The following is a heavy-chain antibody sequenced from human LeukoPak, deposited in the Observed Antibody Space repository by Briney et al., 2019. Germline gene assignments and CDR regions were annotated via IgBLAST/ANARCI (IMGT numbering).Heavy chain of an antibody. CDR1: GGSISSYY. Sequence: SETLSLTCTVSGGSISSYYWSWIRQPPGKGLEWIGEIYHSGSTNYNPSLKSRVTISVDKSKNQFSLKLSSVTAADTAVYYCARIGSGDYLDYWGQGTLVTVSS. CDR3: ARIGSGDYLDY. V-gene: IGHV4-59*12. D-gene: IGHD1-1*01. CDR2: IYHSGST. J-gene: IGHJ4*02.